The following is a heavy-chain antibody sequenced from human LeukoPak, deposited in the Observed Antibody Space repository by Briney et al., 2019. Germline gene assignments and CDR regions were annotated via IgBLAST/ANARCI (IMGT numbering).Heavy chain of an antibody. J-gene: IGHJ4*02. CDR1: GYTFTSYF. CDR3: ARSLAAVTTGASY. CDR2: INPSGSNT. Sequence: ASVKVSCMSSGYTFTSYFIHWVRQAPGQGLEWMGIINPSGSNTNYAQKFQGRVTMTRDTSTSTVYMELSSLSSDDTAVYYCARSLAAVTTGASYWGQGTLVTVSS. D-gene: IGHD4-17*01. V-gene: IGHV1-46*01.